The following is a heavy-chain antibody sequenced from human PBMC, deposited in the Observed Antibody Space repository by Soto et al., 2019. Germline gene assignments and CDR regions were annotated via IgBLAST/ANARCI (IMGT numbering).Heavy chain of an antibody. CDR1: GYTFINYY. CDR2: ISPKSGGT. J-gene: IGHJ4*02. Sequence: ASVKVSCKASGYTFINYYMHWVRQAPGQGFEWMGRISPKSGGTNYAQKFQGRVRMTWDTSLKTAYMELSSLKSDDTAVYYCARPQGYISEWHYFDLWGQGTLVTVSS. V-gene: IGHV1-2*02. D-gene: IGHD3-22*01. CDR3: ARPQGYISEWHYFDL.